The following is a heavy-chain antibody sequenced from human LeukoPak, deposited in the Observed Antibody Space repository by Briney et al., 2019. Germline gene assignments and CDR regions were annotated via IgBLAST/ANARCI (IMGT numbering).Heavy chain of an antibody. CDR1: GYTFTTYY. J-gene: IGHJ4*02. CDR2: INPSGSSR. Sequence: ASVKVSCKASGYTFTTYYIHWVRQAPGQGLEWMGIINPSGSSRSYAKKFQGRVTMTRDTSTSTVYMELSSLRSEDTAMYYCARDLGVYDSSGYYYRGLDYWGQGTLVTVSS. V-gene: IGHV1-46*01. CDR3: ARDLGVYDSSGYYYRGLDY. D-gene: IGHD3-22*01.